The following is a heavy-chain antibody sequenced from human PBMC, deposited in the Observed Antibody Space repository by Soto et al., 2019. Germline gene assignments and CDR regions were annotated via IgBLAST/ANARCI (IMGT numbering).Heavy chain of an antibody. J-gene: IGHJ5*02. Sequence: GGSLRLSCAASGFTFSSYSMNWVRQAPWKGLEWVSYISSSSSTIYYADSVKGRFTISRDNAKNSLYLQMNSLRAEDTAVYYCAREYYGSGSYYPGGWFDPWGQGTLVTVSS. CDR2: ISSSSSTI. CDR1: GFTFSSYS. CDR3: AREYYGSGSYYPGGWFDP. V-gene: IGHV3-48*01. D-gene: IGHD3-10*01.